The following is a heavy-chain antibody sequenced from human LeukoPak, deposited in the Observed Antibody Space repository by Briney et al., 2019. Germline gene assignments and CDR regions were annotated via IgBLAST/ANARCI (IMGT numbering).Heavy chain of an antibody. CDR3: ARDKRRDGYNHDAFDI. D-gene: IGHD5-24*01. CDR1: GGSISSHY. V-gene: IGHV4-59*11. CDR2: IYYSGST. Sequence: SETLSLTCTVSGGSISSHYWSWVRQPPGKGLEWIGYIYYSGSTNYNHSLKGRVTISVDTSKNQFSLKLSSVTAADTAVYYCARDKRRDGYNHDAFDIWGEGTMVTVSS. J-gene: IGHJ3*02.